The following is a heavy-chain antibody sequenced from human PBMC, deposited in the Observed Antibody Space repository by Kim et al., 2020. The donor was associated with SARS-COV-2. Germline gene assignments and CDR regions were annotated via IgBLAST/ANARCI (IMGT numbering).Heavy chain of an antibody. V-gene: IGHV1-69*13. J-gene: IGHJ6*02. CDR3: ARDAPTYCSGGSCYSGDYYYGMDV. Sequence: SVKVSCKASGGTFSSYAISWVRQAPGQGLEWMGGIIPIFGTANYAQKFQGRVTITADESTSTAYMELSSLRSEDTAVYYCARDAPTYCSGGSCYSGDYYYGMDVWGQGTTVTVSS. CDR2: IIPIFGTA. CDR1: GGTFSSYA. D-gene: IGHD2-15*01.